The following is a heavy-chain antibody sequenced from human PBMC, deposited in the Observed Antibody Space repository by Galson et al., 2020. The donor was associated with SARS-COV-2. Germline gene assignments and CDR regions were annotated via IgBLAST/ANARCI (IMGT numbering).Heavy chain of an antibody. V-gene: IGHV3-30-3*01. Sequence: TGGSLRLSCAASGFTFSDYAMHWVRQAPGKGLEWEAVISYDGSNKYYADSVKGRFTISRDNSKNTLYLQMNSLRAEDTAVYYCARASGGNYYYGMDVWGQGTTVTVSS. CDR3: ARASGGNYYYGMDV. CDR2: ISYDGSNK. J-gene: IGHJ6*02. D-gene: IGHD3-3*01. CDR1: GFTFSDYA.